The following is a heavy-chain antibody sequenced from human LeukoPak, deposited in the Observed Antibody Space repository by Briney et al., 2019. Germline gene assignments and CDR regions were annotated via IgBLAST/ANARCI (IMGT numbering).Heavy chain of an antibody. J-gene: IGHJ4*02. CDR3: ARRGRRDGYNYMYFDY. CDR1: GGTFSSYA. D-gene: IGHD5-24*01. V-gene: IGHV1-2*02. CDR2: INPNSGGT. Sequence: GASVKVSCKASGGTFSSYAISWVRQAPGQGLEWMGWINPNSGGTNYAQKFQGRVTMTRDTSISTAYMELSRLRSDDTAVYYCARRGRRDGYNYMYFDYWGQGTLVTVSS.